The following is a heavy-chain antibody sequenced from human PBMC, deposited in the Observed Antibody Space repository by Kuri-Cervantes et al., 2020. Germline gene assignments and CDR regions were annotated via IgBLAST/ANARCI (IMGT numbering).Heavy chain of an antibody. V-gene: IGHV4-34*01. CDR2: INHSGST. Sequence: GSRRLSCAVYGGSFSGYYWSWNRQPPRKGLKWIGEINHSGSTNYNPSLKGRVTISVDTSKNQFSLKLSSVTAADTAVCYCARGRSYLNYWGPVTLVTVSS. CDR1: GGSFSGYY. J-gene: IGHJ4*02. D-gene: IGHD3-10*01. CDR3: ARGRSYLNY.